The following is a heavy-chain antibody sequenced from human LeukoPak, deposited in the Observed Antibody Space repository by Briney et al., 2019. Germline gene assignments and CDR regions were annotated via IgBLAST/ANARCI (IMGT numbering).Heavy chain of an antibody. CDR1: GGTFSSYA. J-gene: IGHJ4*02. CDR2: IIPIFGTA. D-gene: IGHD3-22*01. Sequence: ASVKVSCKASGGTFSSYAISWVRQAPGQGLEWMGGIIPIFGTANYAQKFQGRVTITADKSTSTAYMELSSLRSEDTAVYYCARGDYYDSSGYYGHQDYWGQGTLLTVSS. V-gene: IGHV1-69*06. CDR3: ARGDYYDSSGYYGHQDY.